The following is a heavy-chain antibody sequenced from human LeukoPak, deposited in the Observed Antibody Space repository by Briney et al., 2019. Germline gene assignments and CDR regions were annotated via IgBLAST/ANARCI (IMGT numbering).Heavy chain of an antibody. Sequence: GASVKVSCKASGYTFTSYGISWVRQGPGQGLEWMGWISAYNGNTNYAQKLQGRVTMTTDTSTSTAYMELRSLRSDDTAVYYCARPALFWFGELSQEPDASDIWGQGTMVTVSS. CDR1: GYTFTSYG. D-gene: IGHD3-10*01. V-gene: IGHV1-18*01. CDR3: ARPALFWFGELSQEPDASDI. J-gene: IGHJ3*02. CDR2: ISAYNGNT.